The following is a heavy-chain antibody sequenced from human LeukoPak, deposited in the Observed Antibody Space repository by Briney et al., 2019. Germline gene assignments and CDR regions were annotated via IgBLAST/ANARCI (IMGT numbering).Heavy chain of an antibody. CDR3: ARGRYSSRSGGYYFDI. CDR1: GFTLSSDW. Sequence: PAGGSLRLSCVVSGFTLSSDWMSWVRQAPGKGLEWVANIKKDGIEKYYVESVKGRFTTSRDNAKNSLYLQMNSLRAEDTAVYYCARGRYSSRSGGYYFDIWGQGTLVTVSS. CDR2: IKKDGIEK. V-gene: IGHV3-7*01. J-gene: IGHJ4*02. D-gene: IGHD2-2*01.